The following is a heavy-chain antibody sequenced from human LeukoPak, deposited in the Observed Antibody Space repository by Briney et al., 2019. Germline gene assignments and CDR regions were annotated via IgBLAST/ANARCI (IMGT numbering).Heavy chain of an antibody. CDR1: GYSFTSYW. CDR3: ARHDILTGVTVDV. V-gene: IGHV5-51*01. D-gene: IGHD3-9*01. Sequence: GESLKISCKGSGYSFTSYWIGWVRQMPGKGLEWMGIIYPGDSDTRYSPSFQGQVTISADKTISTAYLQWSSLKASDTAMYYCARHDILTGVTVDVWGKGTTVTVSS. J-gene: IGHJ6*04. CDR2: IYPGDSDT.